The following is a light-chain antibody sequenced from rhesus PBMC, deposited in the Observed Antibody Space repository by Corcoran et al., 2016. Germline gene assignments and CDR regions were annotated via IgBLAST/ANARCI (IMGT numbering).Light chain of an antibody. Sequence: DIVMTQSPDSLALSLGERVSINCKSSQSFLFRSNNKNYLAWYQQKPGQAPKFLFYWASTRESGVPTRFSGRGSGTDFTLTISGLQAEDVDIYYFQQYFNTPSTFAQRTKVEI. CDR2: WAS. CDR3: QQYFNTPST. J-gene: IGKJ2*01. V-gene: IGKV4-1*01. CDR1: QSFLFRSNNKNY.